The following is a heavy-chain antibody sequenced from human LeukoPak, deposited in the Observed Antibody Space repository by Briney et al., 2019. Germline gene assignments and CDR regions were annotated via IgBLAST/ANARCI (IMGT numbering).Heavy chain of an antibody. J-gene: IGHJ4*02. CDR2: IIPILGIA. CDR1: GGTFSSYA. D-gene: IGHD3-10*01. CDR3: ASHEAYYYGSGSYSPYYFDY. Sequence: SVKVSCKASGGTFSSYAISWVRQAPGQGLEWMGRIIPILGIANYAQKFQGRVTITADKSTGTAYMELSSLRSEDTAVYYCASHEAYYYGSGSYSPYYFDYWGQGTLVTVSS. V-gene: IGHV1-69*04.